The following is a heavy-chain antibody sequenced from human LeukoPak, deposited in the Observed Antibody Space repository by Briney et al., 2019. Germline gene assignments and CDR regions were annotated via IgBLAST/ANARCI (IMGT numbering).Heavy chain of an antibody. CDR2: IYYSGST. D-gene: IGHD2-15*01. J-gene: IGHJ4*02. Sequence: SETLSLTCTVSGGSISSSSYYWGWIRQPPGKGLEWIGSIYYSGSTYYNPSLKSRVTISVDTSKNQFSLKLSSVTAADTAVYYCARAEVYCSGGSCPYYFDYWGQGTLVTVSS. V-gene: IGHV4-39*07. CDR3: ARAEVYCSGGSCPYYFDY. CDR1: GGSISSSSYY.